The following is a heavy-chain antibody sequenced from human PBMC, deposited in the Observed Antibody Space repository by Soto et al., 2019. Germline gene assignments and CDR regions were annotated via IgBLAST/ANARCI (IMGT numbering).Heavy chain of an antibody. Sequence: SETLSLTCTVSGGSISSGGYYWSWIRQHPGKGLEWIGYIYYSGSTYYNPSLKSRVTISVDTSKNQFSLKLSSVTAADTAVYYCAKYERRGLTGHFSPVTPEYFDYWGQGTLVTVSS. V-gene: IGHV4-31*03. CDR3: AKYERRGLTGHFSPVTPEYFDY. D-gene: IGHD3-9*01. J-gene: IGHJ4*02. CDR2: IYYSGST. CDR1: GGSISSGGYY.